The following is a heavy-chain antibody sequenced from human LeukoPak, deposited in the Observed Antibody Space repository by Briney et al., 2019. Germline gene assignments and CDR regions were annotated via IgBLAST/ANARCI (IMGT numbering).Heavy chain of an antibody. CDR3: AADPYCSGGSCWYWFDP. CDR1: GFTFTSSA. V-gene: IGHV1-58*02. Sequence: ASVKVSCKASGFTFTSSAMQWVRQARGQRLEWIGWIVVGSGNTNYAQKFQERVTITRDMSTSTAYMELSSLRSEDTAVYYCAADPYCSGGSCWYWFDPWGQGTLVTASS. CDR2: IVVGSGNT. J-gene: IGHJ5*02. D-gene: IGHD2-15*01.